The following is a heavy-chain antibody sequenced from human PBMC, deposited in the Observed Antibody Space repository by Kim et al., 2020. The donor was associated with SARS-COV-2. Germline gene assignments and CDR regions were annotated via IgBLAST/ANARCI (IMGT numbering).Heavy chain of an antibody. CDR1: GDRVSSNSAA. J-gene: IGHJ5*02. Sequence: SQTLSLTCAISGDRVSSNSAAWNWIRQSPSRGLEWLGRTYYRSKWYNDYAVSVKSRITINPDTSKNQFSLQLNSVTPEDTAVYYCARGLLFWSGYYTFPPTAPRNWFDPWGQGTLVTVSS. D-gene: IGHD3-3*01. CDR2: TYYRSKWYN. V-gene: IGHV6-1*01. CDR3: ARGLLFWSGYYTFPPTAPRNWFDP.